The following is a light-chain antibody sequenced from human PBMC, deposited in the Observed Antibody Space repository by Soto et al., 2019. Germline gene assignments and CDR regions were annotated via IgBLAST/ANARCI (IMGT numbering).Light chain of an antibody. J-gene: IGKJ4*01. CDR3: QQLSRYPLT. Sequence: DIQLTQSPSVLSASVGDTVTITCRASQALSNYLAWYQQKPGKAPDLLIYSASTLQSGVPSRFSGSGSETEFSLTIRALQPEDFATCYCQQLSRYPLTFGGGTKVDIK. CDR2: SAS. CDR1: QALSNY. V-gene: IGKV1-9*01.